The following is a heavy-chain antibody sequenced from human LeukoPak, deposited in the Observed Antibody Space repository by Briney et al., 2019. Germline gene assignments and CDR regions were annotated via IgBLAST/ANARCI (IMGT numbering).Heavy chain of an antibody. Sequence: GGSLRLSCEVSGFNLKDHYMSWIRQAPGKGLEWVSYISSGTSTIYYADSVKGRFTISRDNAKNSPFLQMNSLRPEDTAVYYCARDYPTFDYWGQGTLVTVSS. V-gene: IGHV3-11*01. J-gene: IGHJ4*02. CDR2: ISSGTSTI. CDR3: ARDYPTFDY. CDR1: GFNLKDHY.